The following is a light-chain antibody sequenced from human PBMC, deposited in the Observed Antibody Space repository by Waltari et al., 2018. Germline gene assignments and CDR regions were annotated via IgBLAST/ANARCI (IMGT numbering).Light chain of an antibody. J-gene: IGLJ1*01. Sequence: QSALTQPASVSGSPGQSITISCSGTSSDIGKYNYVSWFQQHPGKAPKLMIYDVSNRPSGVSDGLSGSKSGNTASLTISGRQTEDESDYYCTSFTSSNTYVFGTGTKVTVL. CDR1: SSDIGKYNY. V-gene: IGLV2-14*03. CDR3: TSFTSSNTYV. CDR2: DVS.